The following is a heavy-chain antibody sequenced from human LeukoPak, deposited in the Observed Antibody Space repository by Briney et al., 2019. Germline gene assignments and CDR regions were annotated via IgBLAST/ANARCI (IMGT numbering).Heavy chain of an antibody. CDR3: ARDPGGNPYFDY. V-gene: IGHV1-2*02. Sequence: ASVKVSCKASGYTFIGYYMHWVRQAPGQGLEWMGWINPNSGGTNYAQKFQGRVTMTRDRSISTAYLELSTLTSDDTAVYFCARDPGGNPYFDYWGQGALVTVSS. CDR1: GYTFIGYY. D-gene: IGHD4-23*01. CDR2: INPNSGGT. J-gene: IGHJ4*02.